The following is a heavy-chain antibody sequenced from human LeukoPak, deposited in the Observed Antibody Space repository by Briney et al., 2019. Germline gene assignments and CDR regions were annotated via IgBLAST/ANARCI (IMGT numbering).Heavy chain of an antibody. V-gene: IGHV4-31*03. CDR2: IYYSGST. CDR3: ARDRSGYGDYRDY. CDR1: GGSISSGGYY. Sequence: PSQTLSLTCTVSGGSISSGGYYWSWIRQHPGKSLEWIGYIYYSGSTYYNPSLKSRVTISVDTSKNQFSLKLSSVTAADTAVYYCARDRSGYGDYRDYWGQGTLVTVSS. J-gene: IGHJ4*02. D-gene: IGHD4-17*01.